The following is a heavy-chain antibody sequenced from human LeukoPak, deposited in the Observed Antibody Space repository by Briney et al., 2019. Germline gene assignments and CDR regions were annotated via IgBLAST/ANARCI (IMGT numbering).Heavy chain of an antibody. CDR1: GYSFTSYW. Sequence: GESLKISCKGSGYSFTSYWIGWVRQMPGKGLEWMGVIYPGDSRTRYSPSFQGQVTISVDKSISTTYLQWSSLKASDTAIYYCARHPPFMITFGGVIVPPDFWGQGTLVTVSS. J-gene: IGHJ4*02. V-gene: IGHV5-51*01. CDR3: ARHPPFMITFGGVIVPPDF. CDR2: IYPGDSRT. D-gene: IGHD3-16*02.